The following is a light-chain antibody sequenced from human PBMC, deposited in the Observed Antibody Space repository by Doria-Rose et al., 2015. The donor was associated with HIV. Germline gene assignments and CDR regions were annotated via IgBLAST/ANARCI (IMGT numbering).Light chain of an antibody. Sequence: QPVLTQPPSASGTPGQRVTISCSGSSSNIGSSTVNWYQQLPRTAPKLLIYSSNQRPSGVPDRFSGSKSGTSASLTISGLQAEDEADYFYCSYAGSSTPYVFGTGTKVTVL. CDR3: CSYAGSSTPYV. J-gene: IGLJ1*01. V-gene: IGLV1-44*01. CDR1: SSNIGSST. CDR2: SSN.